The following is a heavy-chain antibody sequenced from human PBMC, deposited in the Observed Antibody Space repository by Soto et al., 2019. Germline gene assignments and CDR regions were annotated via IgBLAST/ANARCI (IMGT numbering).Heavy chain of an antibody. CDR1: GGSISSYY. Sequence: SETLSLTCTVSGGSISSYYWNWIRQPAGKGLEWIGRIYSSGSTNYNPSLKRRVTMSVDTSKNQFSLKLTSVTAADTAVYYCARGREGGSGWFVDYWGQGTLVTVSS. CDR3: ARGREGGSGWFVDY. D-gene: IGHD6-19*01. CDR2: IYSSGST. V-gene: IGHV4-4*07. J-gene: IGHJ4*02.